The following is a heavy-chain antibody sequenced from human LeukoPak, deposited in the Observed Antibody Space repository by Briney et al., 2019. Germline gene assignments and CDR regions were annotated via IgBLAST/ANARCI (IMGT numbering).Heavy chain of an antibody. J-gene: IGHJ4*02. D-gene: IGHD3-22*01. Sequence: SETLSLTCTVSGGSISSYYWSWIRQPPGKGLEWIGYIYYSGSTNYNPSLKSRVTISVDTSKNQFSLKLSSVTAADTAVYYCASSGYYYEYYFDYWGQGTPVTVSS. CDR1: GGSISSYY. CDR3: ASSGYYYEYYFDY. V-gene: IGHV4-59*08. CDR2: IYYSGST.